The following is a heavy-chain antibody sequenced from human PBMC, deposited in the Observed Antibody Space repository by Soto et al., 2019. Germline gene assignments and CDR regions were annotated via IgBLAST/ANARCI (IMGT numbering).Heavy chain of an antibody. Sequence: QVQLVQSGAEVKKPGSSVKVSCKASGGTFSSYTISWVRQAPGQGLEWMGRIIPILGIANYAQKFQGRVTITADKSTSTAYMELSSLRSEDTAVYYCARDELSGYDMDYWGQGTLVTVSS. V-gene: IGHV1-69*08. CDR1: GGTFSSYT. D-gene: IGHD5-12*01. CDR2: IIPILGIA. CDR3: ARDELSGYDMDY. J-gene: IGHJ4*02.